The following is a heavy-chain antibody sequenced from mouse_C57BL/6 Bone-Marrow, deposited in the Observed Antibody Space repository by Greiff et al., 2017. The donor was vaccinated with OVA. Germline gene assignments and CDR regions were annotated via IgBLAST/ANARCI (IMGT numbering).Heavy chain of an antibody. V-gene: IGHV1-61*01. CDR1: GYTFTSYW. CDR2: IYPSDSET. CDR3: ARGVYSNYLYYFDY. J-gene: IGHJ2*01. D-gene: IGHD2-5*01. Sequence: VQLQQPGAELVRPGSSVKLSCKASGYTFTSYWMDWVKQRPGQGLEWIGNIYPSDSETHYNQKFKDKATLTVDKSSSTAYMQLSSLTSEDSAVYYSARGVYSNYLYYFDYWGQGTTLTVSS.